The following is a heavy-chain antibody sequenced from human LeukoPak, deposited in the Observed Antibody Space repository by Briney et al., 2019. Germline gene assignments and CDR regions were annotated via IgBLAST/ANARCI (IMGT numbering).Heavy chain of an antibody. V-gene: IGHV1-18*01. CDR2: ISAYNGYT. D-gene: IGHD3-3*01. Sequence: ASVKVSCKASGYIFTTYGISWVRQAPGQGLEWMGWISAYNGYTYYAQNLQGRVTMTEDTSTDTAYMELSSLRSEDTAVYYCATRDDDFWSGYYDFDYWGQGTLVTVSS. CDR1: GYIFTTYG. J-gene: IGHJ4*02. CDR3: ATRDDDFWSGYYDFDY.